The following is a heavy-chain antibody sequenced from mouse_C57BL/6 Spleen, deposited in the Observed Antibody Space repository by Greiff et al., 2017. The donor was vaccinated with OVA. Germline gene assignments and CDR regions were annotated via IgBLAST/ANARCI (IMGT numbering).Heavy chain of an antibody. CDR1: GYTFTSYW. CDR2: IDPSDSYT. J-gene: IGHJ2*01. CDR3: ARGERVFIDY. Sequence: QVQLQQPGAELVRPGTSVKLSCKASGYTFTSYWMHWVKQRPGQGLEWIGVIDPSDSYTNYNQKFKGKATLTVDTSSSTAYMQLSSLTSEDSAVYYCARGERVFIDYWGQGTTLTVSS. V-gene: IGHV1-59*01.